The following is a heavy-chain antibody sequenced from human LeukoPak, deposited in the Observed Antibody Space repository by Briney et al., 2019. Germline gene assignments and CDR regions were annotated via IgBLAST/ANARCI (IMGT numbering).Heavy chain of an antibody. D-gene: IGHD3-22*01. CDR3: ARHSVSGYYETSGYYVTYFDY. V-gene: IGHV4-59*08. J-gene: IGHJ4*02. CDR1: GGSISSYY. Sequence: SETLSLTCTVSGGSISSYYWSWIRQPPGKGLEWIGYNYYSGSTKSNPSLKSRVTISVDTSKNQFSLKLSSVTAAETAVYYCARHSVSGYYETSGYYVTYFDYWGQGTLVTVSS. CDR2: NYYSGST.